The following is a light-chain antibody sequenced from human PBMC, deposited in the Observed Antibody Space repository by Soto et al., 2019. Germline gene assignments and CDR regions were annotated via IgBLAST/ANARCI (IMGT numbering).Light chain of an antibody. V-gene: IGKV3-11*01. CDR1: QSISYY. J-gene: IGKJ4*01. CDR3: QQRSNWSLT. Sequence: EIVLTQSPATLSLSPGESATLSCRASQSISYYLAWYQQKPGQAPRLLIYDTSNRATGIPARFSGSGSGTDFTLTISSLEPEDFAVYYCQQRSNWSLTFGGGTKV. CDR2: DTS.